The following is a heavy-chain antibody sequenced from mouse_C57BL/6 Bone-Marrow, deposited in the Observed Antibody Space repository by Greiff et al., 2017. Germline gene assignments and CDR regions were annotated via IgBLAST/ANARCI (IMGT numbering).Heavy chain of an antibody. CDR3: AREFRARDY. CDR2: IYPSDSET. Sequence: QVQLQQPGAELVRPGSSVKLSCKASGYTFTSYWMDWVKQRPGQGLEWIGNIYPSDSETHYNQKFKDKATLTVDKSSSTAYMQLSSLTSEDSAVYYCAREFRARDYWGQGTSVTVTA. V-gene: IGHV1-61*01. J-gene: IGHJ4*01. CDR1: GYTFTSYW.